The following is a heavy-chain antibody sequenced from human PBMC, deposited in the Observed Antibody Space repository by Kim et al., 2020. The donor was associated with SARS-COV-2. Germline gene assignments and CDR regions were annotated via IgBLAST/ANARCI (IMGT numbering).Heavy chain of an antibody. Sequence: SETLSLTCTVSGGSISSSSYYWGWIRQPPGKGLEWIGSIYYSGSTYYNPSLKSRVTISVDTSKNQFSLKLSSVTAADTAVYYCARQGGSILTPTKIWGQGTLVTVSS. CDR3: ARQGGSILTPTKI. V-gene: IGHV4-39*01. CDR2: IYYSGST. CDR1: GGSISSSSYY. D-gene: IGHD3-9*01. J-gene: IGHJ4*02.